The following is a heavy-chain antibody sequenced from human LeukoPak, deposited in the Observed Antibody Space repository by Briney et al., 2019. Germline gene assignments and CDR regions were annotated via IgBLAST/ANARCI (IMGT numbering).Heavy chain of an antibody. CDR1: GFTFSTYA. Sequence: AGGSLRLSCAASGFTFSTYAMSWVRQLPGKGLEWVAVISFDGSHEDYLDSAKDRFTISRDNSKNMVYLQMHSLRPDDTALYHCVKGKWEENQYYHGLDVWGQGIMVVVSS. V-gene: IGHV3-30*18. D-gene: IGHD1-26*01. CDR2: ISFDGSHE. J-gene: IGHJ6*02. CDR3: VKGKWEENQYYHGLDV.